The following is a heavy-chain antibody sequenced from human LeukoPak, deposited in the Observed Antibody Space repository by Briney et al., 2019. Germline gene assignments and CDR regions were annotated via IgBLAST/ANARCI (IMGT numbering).Heavy chain of an antibody. CDR1: GGSISSYY. CDR3: ARHRGGYSSGWYVDY. Sequence: SETLSLTCTVSGGSISSYYWSWIRQPPGKGLEWIGYIYYSGSTNYNPSLKSRVTISVDTSKNQFSLKLSSVTAADTAVYYCARHRGGYSSGWYVDYWGQGTLVTVSS. D-gene: IGHD6-19*01. V-gene: IGHV4-59*08. CDR2: IYYSGST. J-gene: IGHJ4*02.